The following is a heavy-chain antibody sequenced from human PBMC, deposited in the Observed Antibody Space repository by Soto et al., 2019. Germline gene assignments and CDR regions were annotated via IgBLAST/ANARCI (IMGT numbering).Heavy chain of an antibody. CDR3: ARGGGSYYPNDF. CDR2: TRNKANSYTT. D-gene: IGHD1-26*01. V-gene: IGHV3-72*01. Sequence: GGSLRLSCVVSGFTFSDHYMDWARQAPGKGLEWVGRTRNKANSYTTEYAASVKGRFTISRDDSKNSLYLQMNSLKTEDTAVYYCARGGGSYYPNDFWGQGTLVTVSS. J-gene: IGHJ4*02. CDR1: GFTFSDHY.